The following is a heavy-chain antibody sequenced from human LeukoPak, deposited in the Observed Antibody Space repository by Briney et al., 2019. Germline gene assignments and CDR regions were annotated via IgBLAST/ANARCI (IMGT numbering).Heavy chain of an antibody. V-gene: IGHV1-2*02. J-gene: IGHJ4*02. CDR2: INPNSGGT. Sequence: ASVKVSCKASGYTFTSYYMHWVRQAPGQGLEWMGWINPNSGGTNYAQKFQGRVTMTRDTSISTAYMELSRLRSDDTAVYYCARGRSLGPRLSPLEYYFDYWGQGTLVTVSS. CDR3: ARGRSLGPRLSPLEYYFDY. D-gene: IGHD3-16*01. CDR1: GYTFTSYY.